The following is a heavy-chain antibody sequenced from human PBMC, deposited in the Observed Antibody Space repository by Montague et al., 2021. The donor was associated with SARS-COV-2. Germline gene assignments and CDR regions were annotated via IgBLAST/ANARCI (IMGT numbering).Heavy chain of an antibody. CDR2: FYCPASN. CDR1: GGSISNSSYY. D-gene: IGHD2-8*02. V-gene: IGHV4-39*01. J-gene: IGHJ4*02. CDR3: ARQLSLTSGTGFDY. Sequence: SETLSLTCTVSGGSISNSSYYWVRNRQPPGLGLMWDRSFYCPASNNYKSSLISRVTLSVDTSKNQVSLRLTSVTAADTAVYFCARQLSLTSGTGFDYWGQGTVVTVSS.